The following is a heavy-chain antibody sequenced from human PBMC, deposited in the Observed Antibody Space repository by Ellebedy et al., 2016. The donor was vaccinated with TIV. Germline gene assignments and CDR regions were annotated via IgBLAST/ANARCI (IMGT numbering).Heavy chain of an antibody. J-gene: IGHJ6*02. V-gene: IGHV1-8*01. D-gene: IGHD6-13*01. CDR1: GYTFTSYD. Sequence: ASVKVSXXASGYTFTSYDINWVRQATGQGLEWMGWMNPNSGNTGYAQKFQGRVTMSRDTSLSTAYMELTGLTSEDTAVYYCARAAGTDYYYYYGMDVWGQGTTVTVSS. CDR3: ARAAGTDYYYYYGMDV. CDR2: MNPNSGNT.